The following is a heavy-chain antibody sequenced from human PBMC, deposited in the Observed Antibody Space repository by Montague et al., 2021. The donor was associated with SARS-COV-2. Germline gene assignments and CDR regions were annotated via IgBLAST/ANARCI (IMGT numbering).Heavy chain of an antibody. Sequence: SETLSLTCTVSGGSMSDHCWAWIRQPPGKGLEWLAYIYYSGGINSSASLKSRVTMSVDTSKNQFSLTLTSVTAADTAVYYCAGAVSVRRAVNWFDPWGQGTLVTVSS. V-gene: IGHV4-59*11. J-gene: IGHJ5*02. CDR1: GGSMSDHC. CDR2: IYYSGGI. D-gene: IGHD3-10*01. CDR3: AGAVSVRRAVNWFDP.